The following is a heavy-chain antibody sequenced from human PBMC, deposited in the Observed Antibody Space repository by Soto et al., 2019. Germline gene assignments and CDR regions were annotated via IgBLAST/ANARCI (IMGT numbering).Heavy chain of an antibody. J-gene: IGHJ4*02. CDR1: GFTFSGNW. CDR2: INHDGSNT. Sequence: EVQVVESGGGLVQPGGSLRLSCAASGFTFSGNWMHWVRQAPGKGLLWVSRINHDGSNTDYADSVKGRFTISRDNAKNTLYRQMNSLRAEDTAVYYCAGGIWNDNAYWGQGTLVTVSS. CDR3: AGGIWNDNAY. D-gene: IGHD1-1*01. V-gene: IGHV3-74*01.